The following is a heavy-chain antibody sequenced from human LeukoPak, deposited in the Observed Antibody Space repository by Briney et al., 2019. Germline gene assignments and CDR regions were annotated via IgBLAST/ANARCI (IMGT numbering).Heavy chain of an antibody. CDR1: GFTFSNSA. V-gene: IGHV3-23*01. CDR3: ARDAKCRY. D-gene: IGHD2-15*01. CDR2: LTGSGGGT. Sequence: GGSLRLSCAASGFTFSNSAMSWVRQAPGKGLEWVSALTGSGGGTYYADSVKGRFTISRDNAKNSLYLQMNSLRAEDTAVYYCARDAKCRYWGQGTLVTVSS. J-gene: IGHJ4*02.